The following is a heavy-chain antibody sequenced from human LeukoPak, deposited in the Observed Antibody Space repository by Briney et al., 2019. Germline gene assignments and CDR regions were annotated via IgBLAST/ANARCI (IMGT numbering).Heavy chain of an antibody. J-gene: IGHJ4*02. CDR2: IYYSGST. CDR3: ARGVMATILTPFDY. V-gene: IGHV4-59*12. D-gene: IGHD5-24*01. CDR1: GGSISSYY. Sequence: SETLSLTCTVSGGSISSYYWSWIRQPPGKGLEWIGYIYYSGSTNYNPSLKSRVTISVDTSKNQFSLKLSSATAADTAVYYCARGVMATILTPFDYWGQGTLVTVSS.